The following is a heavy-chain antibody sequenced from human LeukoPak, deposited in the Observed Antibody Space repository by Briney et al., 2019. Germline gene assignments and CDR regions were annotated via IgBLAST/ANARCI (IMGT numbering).Heavy chain of an antibody. J-gene: IGHJ4*02. D-gene: IGHD4-23*01. V-gene: IGHV3-21*01. CDR3: ARDAGWEGGNPSSYYFDY. CDR2: ISSSSNYI. CDR1: GFTYSSYS. Sequence: GGSLRLSCAASGFTYSSYSMNWVRQAPGKGLEWVSSISSSSNYIYYADSVKGRFTISGDNAKNSLYLQMNSLRAEDTAVYYCARDAGWEGGNPSSYYFDYWGQGTLVTVSS.